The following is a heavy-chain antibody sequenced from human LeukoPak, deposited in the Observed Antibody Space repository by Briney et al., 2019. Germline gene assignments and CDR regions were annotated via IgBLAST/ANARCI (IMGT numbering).Heavy chain of an antibody. D-gene: IGHD3-3*01. CDR1: GGSFSGYY. CDR2: INHSGST. Sequence: PSETLSLTCAVYGGSFSGYYWSWIRQPPGKGLEWIGEINHSGSTNYNPSLESRVTILADTSKNQFSLKLSSVTAADTAVYYCARGPLRSGYYRPNWFDPWGQGTLVTVSS. V-gene: IGHV4-34*01. CDR3: ARGPLRSGYYRPNWFDP. J-gene: IGHJ5*02.